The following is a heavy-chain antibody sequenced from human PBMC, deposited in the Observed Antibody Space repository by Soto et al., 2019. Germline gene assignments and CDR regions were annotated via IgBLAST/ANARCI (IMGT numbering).Heavy chain of an antibody. CDR2: ISYDGSNK. D-gene: IGHD3-22*01. Sequence: AGGSLRLSCAASGFTFSSYGMHWVRQAPGKGLEWVAVISYDGSNKYYADSVKGRFTISRDNSKNTLYLQMNSLRAEDTAVYYCAKDHFSGYYSDYWGQGTLVTVSS. CDR3: AKDHFSGYYSDY. CDR1: GFTFSSYG. J-gene: IGHJ4*02. V-gene: IGHV3-30*18.